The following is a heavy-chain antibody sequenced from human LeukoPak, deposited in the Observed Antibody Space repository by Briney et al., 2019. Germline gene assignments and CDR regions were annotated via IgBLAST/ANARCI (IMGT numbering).Heavy chain of an antibody. J-gene: IGHJ4*02. D-gene: IGHD4-17*01. CDR1: GFTFSSYS. CDR2: ITTSGNYM. Sequence: GSLRLSCAASGFTFSSYSMNWVRQAPGKGLEWVSSITTSGNYMFYAGSVKGRFTISRDNAKNSVFLQMNSLRAEDTAMYYCVRNDYDDYGCDYWGQGTLVTVSS. CDR3: VRNDYDDYGCDY. V-gene: IGHV3-21*01.